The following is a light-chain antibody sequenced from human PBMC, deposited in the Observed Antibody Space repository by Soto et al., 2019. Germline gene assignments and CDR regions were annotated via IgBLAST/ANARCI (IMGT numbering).Light chain of an antibody. J-gene: IGKJ1*01. CDR2: DAS. CDR1: QSISSW. Sequence: DIQMTQSPSTLSPSVGDRVTITCRASQSISSWLAWYQQKPGKAPKLLIYDASSLESGVPSRFRGSGSGTEFTLTISSLQPDDFATYYCQQYNSYPWTFGQGTKVDIK. V-gene: IGKV1-5*01. CDR3: QQYNSYPWT.